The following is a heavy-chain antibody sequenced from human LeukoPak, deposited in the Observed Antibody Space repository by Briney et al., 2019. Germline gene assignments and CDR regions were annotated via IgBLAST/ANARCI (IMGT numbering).Heavy chain of an antibody. Sequence: PGRSLRLSCAASGFTFRSYGMHWVRQSPGKGLEWVTFISYEGSTEYYADSVKGRFTISRDNSKDTLYLQMNSLRAEDTAIYYCAKDRVGRTYFDSWGQGTLVTVSS. CDR3: AKDRVGRTYFDS. CDR2: ISYEGSTE. V-gene: IGHV3-30*18. CDR1: GFTFRSYG. D-gene: IGHD1-26*01. J-gene: IGHJ4*02.